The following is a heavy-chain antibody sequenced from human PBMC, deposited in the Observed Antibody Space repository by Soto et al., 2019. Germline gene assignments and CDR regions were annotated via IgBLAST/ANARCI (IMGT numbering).Heavy chain of an antibody. Sequence: EVQLVESGGGLVKPGGSLRLSCAASGFTFRSFTMNWVRQAPGKGLEWVSTISSNSAYIYYTDALRGRFTISRDNAKNSLHLQLTSRRAEATAVYYCTRDASRDSSARGWFDPWGQGTLVTVSS. CDR1: GFTFRSFT. D-gene: IGHD6-13*01. V-gene: IGHV3-21*02. J-gene: IGHJ5*02. CDR2: ISSNSAYI. CDR3: TRDASRDSSARGWFDP.